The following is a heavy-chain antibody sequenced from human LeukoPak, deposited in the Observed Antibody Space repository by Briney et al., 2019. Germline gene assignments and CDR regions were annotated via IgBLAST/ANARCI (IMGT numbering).Heavy chain of an antibody. CDR2: ILQDGSEK. J-gene: IGHJ6*03. CDR3: ARDTNSSVRRRLGYMDA. D-gene: IGHD3-22*01. V-gene: IGHV3-7*01. CDR1: GFTSSFYW. Sequence: GGSLRLSCAASGFTSSFYWMSWVRQAPGKGLEWVANILQDGSEKNYVDSVKGRFTISRDNAKNSLYLQMNSLRAEDTAVYYCARDTNSSVRRRLGYMDAWGIGTTVTVSS.